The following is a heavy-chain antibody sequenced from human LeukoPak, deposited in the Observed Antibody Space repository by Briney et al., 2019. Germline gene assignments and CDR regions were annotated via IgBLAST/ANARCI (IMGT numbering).Heavy chain of an antibody. Sequence: PSETLSLTCTVSGGSISSYYWSWIRQPPGKGLEWIGYIYTSGSTNYNPSLKSRVTISVDTSKNQFSLKLSSVTAADTAVYYCAGHEDYYDSMESWGQGTLVTVSS. CDR1: GGSISSYY. CDR3: AGHEDYYDSMES. D-gene: IGHD3-22*01. V-gene: IGHV4-4*09. CDR2: IYTSGST. J-gene: IGHJ4*02.